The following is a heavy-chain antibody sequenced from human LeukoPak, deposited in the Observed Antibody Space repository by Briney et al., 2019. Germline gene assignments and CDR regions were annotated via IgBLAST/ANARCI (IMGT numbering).Heavy chain of an antibody. Sequence: GGSLRLSCAASGFTFSSYAMSWVRQAPGKGLEWVAVIWYDGSNKYYADSVKGRFTISRDNSKNTLYLQMNSLRAEDTAVYYCARGSMATDYWGQGTLVTVSS. CDR2: IWYDGSNK. CDR3: ARGSMATDY. J-gene: IGHJ4*02. V-gene: IGHV3-33*08. CDR1: GFTFSSYA. D-gene: IGHD5-18*01.